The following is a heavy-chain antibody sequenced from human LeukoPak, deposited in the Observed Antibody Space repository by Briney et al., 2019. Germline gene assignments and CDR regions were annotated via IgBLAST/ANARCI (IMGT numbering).Heavy chain of an antibody. J-gene: IGHJ3*02. CDR1: GCTFSNFA. Sequence: PGRSLRLSCAASGCTFSNFAMHWVRQAPGKGLEWVAVISYDGSIRYYADSVKGRFTIYRDNSKNTLYLQMNSLRAEDTAVYYCAREDMTTVTTRWAFDIWGQGSMVTVSS. D-gene: IGHD4-17*01. CDR3: AREDMTTVTTRWAFDI. CDR2: ISYDGSIR. V-gene: IGHV3-30*04.